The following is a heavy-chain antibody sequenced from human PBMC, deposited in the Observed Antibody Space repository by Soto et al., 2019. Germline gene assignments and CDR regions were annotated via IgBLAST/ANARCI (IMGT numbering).Heavy chain of an antibody. CDR1: GFTFSSYG. CDR3: ARDEGIAVAGPRV. Sequence: QVQLVESGGGVVQPGRSLRLSCAASGFTFSSYGMHWVRQAPGKGLEWVAVIWYDGSNKYYADSVKGRFTISRDNSKNTLYLQMNSLRAEDTAVYYCARDEGIAVAGPRVWGPGTLVTVSS. D-gene: IGHD6-19*01. V-gene: IGHV3-33*01. CDR2: IWYDGSNK. J-gene: IGHJ4*02.